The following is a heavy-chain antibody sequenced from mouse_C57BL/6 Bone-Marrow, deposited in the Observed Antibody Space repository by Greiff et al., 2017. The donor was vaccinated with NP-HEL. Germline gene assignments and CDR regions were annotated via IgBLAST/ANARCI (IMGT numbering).Heavy chain of an antibody. CDR3: ALITTVVATRTTGFDY. CDR1: GYTFTSYW. CDR2: IYPGSGST. Sequence: QVQLQQPGAELVKPGASVKMSCKASGYTFTSYWITWVKQRPGQGLEWIGDIYPGSGSTNYNEKFKSKATLTVDTSSSTAYMQLSSLTSEDSAVYYCALITTVVATRTTGFDYWGQGTTLTVSS. J-gene: IGHJ2*01. V-gene: IGHV1-55*01. D-gene: IGHD1-1*01.